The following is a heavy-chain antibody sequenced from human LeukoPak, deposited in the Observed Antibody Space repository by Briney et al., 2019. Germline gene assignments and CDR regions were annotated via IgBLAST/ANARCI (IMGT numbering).Heavy chain of an antibody. V-gene: IGHV3-66*01. CDR2: IYIGVDT. CDR1: GVSVTNYY. Sequence: GGSLRLSCAASGVSVTNYYISWGRRAPGKGLWWGSVIYIGVDTFHADSVKGRFILSSDISKNTLYLQMNSLGVDDTAVYYSTRDLDGWGQGTLVTVSS. CDR3: TRDLDG. J-gene: IGHJ4*02.